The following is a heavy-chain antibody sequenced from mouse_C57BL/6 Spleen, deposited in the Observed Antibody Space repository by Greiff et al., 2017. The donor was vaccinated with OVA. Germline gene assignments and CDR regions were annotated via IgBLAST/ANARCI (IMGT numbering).Heavy chain of an antibody. CDR3: AGPSTTVPYYFDY. CDR1: GYTFTGYW. D-gene: IGHD1-1*01. J-gene: IGHJ2*01. Sequence: QVQLQQSGAELMKPGASVKLSCKATGYTFTGYWIEWVKQRPGHGLEWIGEILPGSGSTNYNEKFKGKGTFTADTSSNTASMQLRSLKSEDAAIYYSAGPSTTVPYYFDYWGQGTTLTVSS. V-gene: IGHV1-9*01. CDR2: ILPGSGST.